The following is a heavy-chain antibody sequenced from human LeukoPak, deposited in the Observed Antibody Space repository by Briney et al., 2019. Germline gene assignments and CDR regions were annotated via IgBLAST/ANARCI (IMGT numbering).Heavy chain of an antibody. D-gene: IGHD3-10*01. CDR3: ARLHRITMVRGFDY. J-gene: IGHJ4*02. Sequence: SETLSLTCAVYGGSFSGYYWSWIRQPPGKGLEWIGEINHSGSTNYNPSLKSRVTISVDTSKNQFSLKLSSVTAADTAVYYCARLHRITMVRGFDYWGQGTLVTVSS. CDR1: GGSFSGYY. V-gene: IGHV4-34*01. CDR2: INHSGST.